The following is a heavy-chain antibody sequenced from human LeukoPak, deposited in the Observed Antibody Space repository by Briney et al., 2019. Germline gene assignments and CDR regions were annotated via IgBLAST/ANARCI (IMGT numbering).Heavy chain of an antibody. V-gene: IGHV3-7*01. J-gene: IGHJ3*02. CDR1: GFSFSSYW. Sequence: PGGSLRLSCAASGFSFSSYWMSWVRQAPGKGLECVANVKQDGSEKYYVDSVKGRFTISRDNAKKSLYLQMNSLRAEDTAVYYCASSYFDSSSHAFDIWGQGTMVTVSS. CDR2: VKQDGSEK. D-gene: IGHD3-22*01. CDR3: ASSYFDSSSHAFDI.